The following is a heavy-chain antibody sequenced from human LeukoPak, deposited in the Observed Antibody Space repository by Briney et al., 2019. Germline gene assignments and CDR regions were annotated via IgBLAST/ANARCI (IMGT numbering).Heavy chain of an antibody. V-gene: IGHV1-8*02. Sequence: ASVKVSCKASGYTFTGYYMHWLRQATGQGLEWMGWMNPNSGNTGYAQKFQGRVTMTRNTSISTAYMELSSLRSEDTAVYYCARAPPLLLRYFDWLLDWGQGTLVTVSS. CDR3: ARAPPLLLRYFDWLLD. CDR1: GYTFTGYY. CDR2: MNPNSGNT. D-gene: IGHD3-9*01. J-gene: IGHJ4*02.